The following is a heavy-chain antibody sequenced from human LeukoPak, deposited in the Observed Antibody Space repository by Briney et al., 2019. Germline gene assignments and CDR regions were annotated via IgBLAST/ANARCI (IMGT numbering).Heavy chain of an antibody. CDR1: GLSVSDNY. Sequence: GGSLRLSCAASGLSVSDNYMTWVRQAPGKGLDWVSIIYPNGRTYYADSGKGRFTISRDNSKNTLNLQMNSLRVEDTAVYYCARAWTGDYWGQGTLVTVSS. V-gene: IGHV3-53*01. CDR2: IYPNGRT. D-gene: IGHD3/OR15-3a*01. J-gene: IGHJ4*02. CDR3: ARAWTGDY.